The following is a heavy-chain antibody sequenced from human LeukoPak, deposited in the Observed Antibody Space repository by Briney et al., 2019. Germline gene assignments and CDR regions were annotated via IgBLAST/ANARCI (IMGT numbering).Heavy chain of an antibody. CDR2: FDSEDGET. CDR3: ATAPIYDFWSGLYYFDY. Sequence: ASVKVSCKVSGYTLTELSMHWVPQAPGKGLEWMGGFDSEDGETIYAQKFQGRVTMTEDTSTDTAYMELISLRSEDTAVYYCATAPIYDFWSGLYYFDYWGQGTLVTVSS. J-gene: IGHJ4*02. V-gene: IGHV1-24*01. CDR1: GYTLTELS. D-gene: IGHD3-3*01.